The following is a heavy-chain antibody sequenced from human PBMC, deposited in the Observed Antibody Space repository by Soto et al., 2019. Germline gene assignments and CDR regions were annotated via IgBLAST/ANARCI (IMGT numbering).Heavy chain of an antibody. CDR1: GGTFSSYA. Sequence: VKVSCKDSGGTFSSYAISWVRQAPGQGLEWMGGIIPIFGTANYAQKFQGRVTITADESTSTAYMELSSLRSEDAAVYYCARGYYGSGSQRYYYYGMDVWGQGTTVTVSS. J-gene: IGHJ6*02. D-gene: IGHD3-10*01. CDR3: ARGYYGSGSQRYYYYGMDV. CDR2: IIPIFGTA. V-gene: IGHV1-69*13.